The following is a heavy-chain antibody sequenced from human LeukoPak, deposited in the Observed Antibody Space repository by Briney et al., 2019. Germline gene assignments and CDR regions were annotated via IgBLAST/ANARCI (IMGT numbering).Heavy chain of an antibody. CDR2: IKQDGSEK. Sequence: GGSLRLSCAASGFTFSSYWMSWVRQAPGKGPEWVANIKQDGSEKYYVDSVKGRFTISRDNAKNSLYLQTNSLRAEDTAVYYCCYYDFWSGVDYWGQGTLVTVSS. V-gene: IGHV3-7*01. D-gene: IGHD3-3*01. CDR1: GFTFSSYW. J-gene: IGHJ4*02. CDR3: CYYDFWSGVDY.